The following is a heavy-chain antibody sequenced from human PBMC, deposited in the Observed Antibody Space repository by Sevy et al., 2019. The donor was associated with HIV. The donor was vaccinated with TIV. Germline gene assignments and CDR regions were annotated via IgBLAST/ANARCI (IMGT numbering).Heavy chain of an antibody. V-gene: IGHV3-66*02. CDR3: VSLFLSYRSGWSYFDY. D-gene: IGHD6-19*01. J-gene: IGHJ4*02. Sequence: GGSLRLSCAISGFTVNDKYIIWVRQAPGKGLEWVSVIFSSGSTYYADSAKGRFTISRDNSKNTVDLQMNSVRVEDTDVYYCVSLFLSYRSGWSYFDYWGQGTLVTVSS. CDR2: IFSSGST. CDR1: GFTVNDKY.